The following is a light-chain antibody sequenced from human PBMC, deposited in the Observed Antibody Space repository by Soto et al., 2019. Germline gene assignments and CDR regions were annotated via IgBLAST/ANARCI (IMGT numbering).Light chain of an antibody. Sequence: QSTLTQPASVSGSPRQSITISCTGTSSDVGSYNLVSWYQQHPGKAPKLMIYEVSKRPSGVSNRFSGSKSGNTASLTIAGLQAEDEAHYYCCSYAGSSTLVFGGETKLTVL. CDR2: EVS. CDR1: SSDVGSYNL. J-gene: IGLJ2*01. V-gene: IGLV2-23*02. CDR3: CSYAGSSTLV.